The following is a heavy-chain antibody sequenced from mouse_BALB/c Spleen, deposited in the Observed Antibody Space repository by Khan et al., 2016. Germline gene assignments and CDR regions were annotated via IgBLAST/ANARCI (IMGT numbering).Heavy chain of an antibody. CDR2: TYPYNGCR. CDR3: GRGRFVLHDY. J-gene: IGHJ2*01. Sequence: VQLQQSGPELVKPGASVKISCKASGYTFIDYNMHWVKQSHGKSLAWIGYTYPYNGCRSYNQRFKSKATLIVDNSSSTAYMELRSLTSEDSAVYYCGRGRFVLHDYWSRGTTLTDSS. CDR1: GYTFIDYN. V-gene: IGHV1S29*02.